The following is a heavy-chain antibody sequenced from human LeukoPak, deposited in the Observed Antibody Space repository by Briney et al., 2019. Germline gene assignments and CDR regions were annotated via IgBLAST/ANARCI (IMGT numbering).Heavy chain of an antibody. V-gene: IGHV1-24*01. CDR3: ATARYYDSSGYPIRRRHYFDY. D-gene: IGHD3-22*01. Sequence: ASVKVSCKVSGYTLTELSMHWVRQAPGKGLEWMGGFDPEDGETIYAQKFQGRVTMTEDTSTDTAYMELSSLRSEDTAVYYCATARYYDSSGYPIRRRHYFDYWGQGTLVTVSS. CDR1: GYTLTELS. CDR2: FDPEDGET. J-gene: IGHJ4*02.